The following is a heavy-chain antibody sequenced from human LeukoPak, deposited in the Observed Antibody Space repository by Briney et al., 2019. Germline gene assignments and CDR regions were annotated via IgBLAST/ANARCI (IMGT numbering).Heavy chain of an antibody. D-gene: IGHD3-3*02. CDR3: VRDDDIYGFDY. Sequence: GGSLRLSCAASEFIVSRHWMHWVRQAPGEGLVCVARVKNDGTYRDYAGSVKGRFTISRDNAKNTLYLQMNSLRVEDTARYYCVRDDDIYGFDYWGQGTVVTVSS. CDR1: EFIVSRHW. J-gene: IGHJ4*02. CDR2: VKNDGTYR. V-gene: IGHV3-74*01.